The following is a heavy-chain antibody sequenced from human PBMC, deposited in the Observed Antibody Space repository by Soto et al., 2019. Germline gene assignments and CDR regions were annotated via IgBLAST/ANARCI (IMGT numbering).Heavy chain of an antibody. D-gene: IGHD5-18*01. V-gene: IGHV3-33*01. Sequence: GGSLRLSCAASGFTFSSYGMHWVRQAPGKGLEWVAVIWYDGSNKYYADSVKGRFTISRDNSKNTLYLQMNSLRAEDTAVYYCAREYSYGYLIPFDYWGQGTLVTVSS. CDR1: GFTFSSYG. J-gene: IGHJ4*02. CDR3: AREYSYGYLIPFDY. CDR2: IWYDGSNK.